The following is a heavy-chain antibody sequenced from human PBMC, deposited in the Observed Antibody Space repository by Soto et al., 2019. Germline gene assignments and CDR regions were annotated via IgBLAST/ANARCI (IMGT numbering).Heavy chain of an antibody. V-gene: IGHV1-8*01. CDR2: MNPNSGNT. CDR3: ARAPTGYSSGWPAPAHY. J-gene: IGHJ4*02. D-gene: IGHD6-19*01. CDR1: GYTFTSYD. Sequence: QVQLVQSGAEVKKPGASVKVSCKASGYTFTSYDINWVRQATGQGLEWMGWMNPNSGNTGYAQKFQGRVTMTRNTSISTAYMELSSLRSEDTAVYYCARAPTGYSSGWPAPAHYWGQGTLVTVSS.